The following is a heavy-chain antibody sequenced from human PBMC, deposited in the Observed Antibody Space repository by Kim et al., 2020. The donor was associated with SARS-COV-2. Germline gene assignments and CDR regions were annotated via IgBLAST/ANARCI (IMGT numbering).Heavy chain of an antibody. J-gene: IGHJ4*02. CDR3: ARPSSRFGDYAL. Sequence: SETLSLTCTVSCGSISTAFYWGWIRQPPGKGLEWIGSVYYTGDTYYSPSLKGRVTIYVDTSKNQFSLDVNSVTAADTAMYYCARPSSRFGDYALWGQGTLVTVFS. CDR1: CGSISTAFY. V-gene: IGHV4-39*01. CDR2: VYYTGDT. D-gene: IGHD3-10*01.